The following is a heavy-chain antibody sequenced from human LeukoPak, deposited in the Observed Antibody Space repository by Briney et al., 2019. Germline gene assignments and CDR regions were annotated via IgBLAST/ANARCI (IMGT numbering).Heavy chain of an antibody. CDR3: ARARDLYYGSGGSYYYYGMDV. CDR1: GGSLSSYY. V-gene: IGHV4-59*01. CDR2: IYYSGST. Sequence: PSETLSLTCTVPGGSLSSYYWCWIRQPPGEGREWIGYIYYSGSTNYNPPLKSRVTISVDTSQDQSSLKLSSVTAADTAVYYWARARDLYYGSGGSYYYYGMDVWGQGTTVTVSS. J-gene: IGHJ6*02. D-gene: IGHD3-10*01.